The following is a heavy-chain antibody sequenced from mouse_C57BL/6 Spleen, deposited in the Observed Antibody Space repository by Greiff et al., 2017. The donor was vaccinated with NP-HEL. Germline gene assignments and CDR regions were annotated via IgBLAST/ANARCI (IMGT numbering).Heavy chain of an antibody. J-gene: IGHJ4*01. CDR1: GFTFSDSG. Sequence: EVHLVESGGGLVKPGGSLKLSCAASGFTFSDSGMHWVRQAPEKGLEWVAYISSGSSTIYYADTVKGRFTISRDNAKNTLFLQMTSLRSEDTAMYYCARFDGYYAMDYWGQGTSVTVSS. CDR3: ARFDGYYAMDY. D-gene: IGHD2-3*01. V-gene: IGHV5-17*01. CDR2: ISSGSSTI.